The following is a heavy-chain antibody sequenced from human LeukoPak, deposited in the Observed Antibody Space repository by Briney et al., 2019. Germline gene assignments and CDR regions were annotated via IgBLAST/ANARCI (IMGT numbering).Heavy chain of an antibody. D-gene: IGHD3-3*02. V-gene: IGHV1-2*02. CDR3: ARDSQLFSATGWLGP. CDR2: INPNSGGT. CDR1: GYTFTGYY. J-gene: IGHJ5*02. Sequence: ASVKVSCKASGYTFTGYYMHWVRQAPGQGLEWMGWINPNSGGTNYAQKFQGRVTMTRDTSISTAYMELSRLRSDDTAVYYCARDSQLFSATGWLGPWGQGTLVTVYS.